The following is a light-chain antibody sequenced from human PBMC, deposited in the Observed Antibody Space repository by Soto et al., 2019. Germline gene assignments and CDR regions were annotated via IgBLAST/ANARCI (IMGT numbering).Light chain of an antibody. Sequence: IQMPQSPSTLSGSVGARVTITCRASQTISSWLAWYQQKPGKAPKLLIYKASTLKSGVPSRFSGSGSGTEFTLTISSLQPDDFATYYRQHYNSYSEAFGQGTKVDI. J-gene: IGKJ1*01. CDR2: KAS. V-gene: IGKV1-5*03. CDR3: QHYNSYSEA. CDR1: QTISSW.